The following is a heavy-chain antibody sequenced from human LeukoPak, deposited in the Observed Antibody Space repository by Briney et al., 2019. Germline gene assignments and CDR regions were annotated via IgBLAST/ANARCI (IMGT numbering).Heavy chain of an antibody. J-gene: IGHJ4*02. CDR3: ARVRSAAAGPLDY. CDR1: GFTFSNFC. Sequence: PGRSLRLSCAASGFTFSNFCMHCVRHAPRRGLEWVANINHDATEKYYVDSVKGRFTISRDNAKKSLYLQMNRLRADDTAVYHCARVRSAAAGPLDYWGQGTLVTVSS. V-gene: IGHV3-7*01. CDR2: INHDATEK. D-gene: IGHD6-13*01.